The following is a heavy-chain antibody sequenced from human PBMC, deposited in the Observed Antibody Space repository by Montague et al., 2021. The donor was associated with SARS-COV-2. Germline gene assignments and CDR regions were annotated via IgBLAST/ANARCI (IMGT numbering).Heavy chain of an antibody. V-gene: IGHV4-59*12. CDR1: GDSISDYY. CDR3: ARDRGSGLPSSFDY. CDR2: VFYYGDT. J-gene: IGHJ4*02. Sequence: SETLSLTCTVSGDSISDYYWSWIRQPPGKGLEWIGCVFYYGDTNYNPSLKSRVTTSVETSKNQFSLNLTSVTAADTAVYYCARDRGSGLPSSFDYWGQGILVTVSS. D-gene: IGHD6-19*01.